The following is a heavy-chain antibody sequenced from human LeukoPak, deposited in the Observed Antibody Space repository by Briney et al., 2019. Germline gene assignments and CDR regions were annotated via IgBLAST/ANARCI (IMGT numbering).Heavy chain of an antibody. Sequence: GGSLRLSCAASGFTFSSYSMNWARQAPGKGLEWVSYISSSSGTIYNADSVTGRFTISRDNAKNSLYLQMNSLRAEDTALYYCARGQGDFWSGYYYYYYMDVWGKGTTVTVSS. D-gene: IGHD3-3*01. V-gene: IGHV3-48*04. CDR1: GFTFSSYS. J-gene: IGHJ6*03. CDR3: ARGQGDFWSGYYYYYYMDV. CDR2: ISSSSGTI.